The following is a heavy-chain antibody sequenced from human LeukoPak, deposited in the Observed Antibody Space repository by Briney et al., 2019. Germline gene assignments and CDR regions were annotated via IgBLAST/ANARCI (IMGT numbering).Heavy chain of an antibody. CDR2: IYYGGST. CDR3: ATTEMDYYDSSGYTI. V-gene: IGHV4-59*01. Sequence: SETLSPTCTVSGGSISSYYWSWIRQPPGKGLEWIGYIYYGGSTNYNPSLKSRVTISVDTSKNQFSLKLSSVTAADTAVYYCATTEMDYYDSSGYTIWGQGTMVTVSS. D-gene: IGHD3-22*01. CDR1: GGSISSYY. J-gene: IGHJ3*02.